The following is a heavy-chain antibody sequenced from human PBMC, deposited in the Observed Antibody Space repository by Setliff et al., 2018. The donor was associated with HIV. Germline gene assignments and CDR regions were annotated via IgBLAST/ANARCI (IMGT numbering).Heavy chain of an antibody. CDR3: ARGLIMAPDY. CDR2: INHSGST. CDR1: GESFSDYS. Sequence: SETLSLTCAVYGESFSDYSWTWIRQPPGKGLEWIGEINHSGSTNYNPSLKSRVTISRDTSKNQFSLILTSLTAADTAVYYSARGLIMAPDYWGQGSLVTVSS. D-gene: IGHD2-8*01. V-gene: IGHV4-34*01. J-gene: IGHJ4*02.